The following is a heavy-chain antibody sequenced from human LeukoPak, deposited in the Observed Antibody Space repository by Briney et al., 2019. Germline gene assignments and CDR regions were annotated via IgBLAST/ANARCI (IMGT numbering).Heavy chain of an antibody. CDR3: ARQLYGHDNGGDY. D-gene: IGHD3-10*01. J-gene: IGHJ4*02. Sequence: SETLSLTCTVSGGSISSYYWSWIRQPPGKGLEWIGEINHSGSTNYNPSLKCRVTISVDTSKNQFSLKLSSVTAADTAVYYCARQLYGHDNGGDYWGQGTLVTVSS. V-gene: IGHV4-34*01. CDR1: GGSISSYY. CDR2: INHSGST.